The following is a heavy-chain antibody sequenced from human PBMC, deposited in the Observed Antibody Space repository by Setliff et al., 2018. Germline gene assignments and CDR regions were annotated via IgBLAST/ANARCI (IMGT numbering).Heavy chain of an antibody. CDR2: INYSGST. J-gene: IGHJ4*02. D-gene: IGHD1-26*01. Sequence: PSETLSLTCSVSDGSISSFYWSWIRQPPGKGLEWIGYINYSGSTNYNPSLKSRVTISVDSSKNQVSLKLSSVTAADTAMYFCARVPSGNYQYYLDHWGQGTLVTVSS. V-gene: IGHV4-59*01. CDR1: DGSISSFY. CDR3: ARVPSGNYQYYLDH.